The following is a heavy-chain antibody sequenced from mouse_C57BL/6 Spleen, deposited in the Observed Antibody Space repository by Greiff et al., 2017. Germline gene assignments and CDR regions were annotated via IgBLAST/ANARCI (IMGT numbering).Heavy chain of an antibody. Sequence: EVQVVESGGGLVQPGGSLSLSCAASGFTFTDYYMSWVRQPPGKALEWLGFIRNKANGYTTEYSASVKGRFTISRDNSQSILYLQMNALRAEDSATYYCARAYSNYYAMDYWGQGTSVTVSS. D-gene: IGHD2-5*01. CDR1: GFTFTDYY. CDR2: IRNKANGYTT. V-gene: IGHV7-3*01. CDR3: ARAYSNYYAMDY. J-gene: IGHJ4*01.